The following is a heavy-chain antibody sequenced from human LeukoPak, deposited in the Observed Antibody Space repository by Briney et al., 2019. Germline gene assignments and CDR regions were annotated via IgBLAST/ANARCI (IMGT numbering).Heavy chain of an antibody. D-gene: IGHD4-17*01. Sequence: SGTLSLTCVVSGDSISSSNWWSWVRQPPGKGLEWIGEIHHSRTTTNYNPSLKSRATISIDESKNQFSLNLNSVTAADTAVYYCARNGAYCLDYWGQGTLVTVSS. V-gene: IGHV4-4*02. CDR2: IHHSRTTT. CDR1: GDSISSSNW. J-gene: IGHJ4*02. CDR3: ARNGAYCLDY.